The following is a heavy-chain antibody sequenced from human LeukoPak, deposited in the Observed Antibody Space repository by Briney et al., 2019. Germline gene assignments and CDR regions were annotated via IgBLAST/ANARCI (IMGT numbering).Heavy chain of an antibody. J-gene: IGHJ4*02. Sequence: PSETLSLTCTVSGGSISSSSYYWGWIRQPPGTGLEWIGSIYYSGSTYYNPSLKSRVTISVDTSKNQFSLKLSSVTAADTAVYYCARQTNYYDSSGYDYWGQGTLVTVSS. CDR2: IYYSGST. CDR1: GGSISSSSYY. V-gene: IGHV4-39*01. D-gene: IGHD3-22*01. CDR3: ARQTNYYDSSGYDY.